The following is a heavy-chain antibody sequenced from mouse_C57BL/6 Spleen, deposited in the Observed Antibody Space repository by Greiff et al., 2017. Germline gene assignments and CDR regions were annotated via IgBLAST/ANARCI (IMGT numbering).Heavy chain of an antibody. J-gene: IGHJ3*01. CDR3: ARGNYGSSYVFAY. D-gene: IGHD1-1*01. CDR2: FHPYNDDT. CDR1: GYTFTTYP. V-gene: IGHV1-47*01. Sequence: VQLVESGAELVKPGASVKMSCKASGYTFTTYPIEWMKQNHGKSLEWIGNFHPYNDDTKYNEKFKGKATLTVEKSSSTVYLELSRLTSDDSAVYYCARGNYGSSYVFAYWGQGTLVTVSA.